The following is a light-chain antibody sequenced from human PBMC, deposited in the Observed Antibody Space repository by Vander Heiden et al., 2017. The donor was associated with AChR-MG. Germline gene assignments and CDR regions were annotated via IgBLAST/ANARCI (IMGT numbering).Light chain of an antibody. Sequence: EIVMTQSPATLSVSPGERPTLSCRASQSVSSNLAWYQQKPGQAPRLLIYGASTRATGIPARFSGSGSGTEFTLTISSLQSEDFAVYYCQQYNNWPPGFGGGTKVEIK. CDR1: QSVSSN. J-gene: IGKJ4*01. CDR3: QQYNNWPPG. CDR2: GAS. V-gene: IGKV3-15*01.